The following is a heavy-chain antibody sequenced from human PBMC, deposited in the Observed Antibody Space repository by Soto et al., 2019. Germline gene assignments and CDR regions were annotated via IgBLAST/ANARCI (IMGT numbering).Heavy chain of an antibody. J-gene: IGHJ4*02. V-gene: IGHV3-23*01. CDR2: ISGSADNT. D-gene: IGHD6-13*01. Sequence: GGSLRLSCAASGFTFSSYAMSWVRQAPGKGLEWVSTISGSADNTHSADSVKGRLIISRDNSKSMLYLQMNSLRAEDTAVYFCAKRHSSGWFYHHYWTQRTPVPVS. CDR1: GFTFSSYA. CDR3: AKRHSSGWFYHHY.